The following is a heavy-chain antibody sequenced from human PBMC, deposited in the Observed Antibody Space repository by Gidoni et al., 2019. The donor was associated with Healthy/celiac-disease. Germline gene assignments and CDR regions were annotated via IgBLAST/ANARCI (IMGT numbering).Heavy chain of an antibody. Sequence: QLQLVQSGPGVKKPRASVKASCKASASTFTTSALSWVRQAPGQGLEWLGWISAYNGNTNYAQKLQGRVTMTTDTSTSTAYMELRSLRADDTAVYYCARDNGGSSIQTGYYGMDVWGQGTTVTVSS. CDR3: ARDNGGSSIQTGYYGMDV. CDR1: ASTFTTSA. J-gene: IGHJ6*02. V-gene: IGHV1-18*04. CDR2: ISAYNGNT. D-gene: IGHD2-15*01.